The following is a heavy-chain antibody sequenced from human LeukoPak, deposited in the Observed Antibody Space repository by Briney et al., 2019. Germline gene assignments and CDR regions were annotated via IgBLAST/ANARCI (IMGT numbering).Heavy chain of an antibody. CDR2: ICGSGGSQ. CDR3: AKRFRSSGYYYGYFDY. V-gene: IGHV3-23*01. CDR1: GFTFSSYA. J-gene: IGHJ4*02. D-gene: IGHD3-22*01. Sequence: AGGSLRLSCAASGFTFSSYAMSWVRQATGKGREGVSAICGSGGSQYYADSVQGCFTISSDNSKNTLYLQMNSLRAEDTAVYYCAKRFRSSGYYYGYFDYWGQGTLVTVSS.